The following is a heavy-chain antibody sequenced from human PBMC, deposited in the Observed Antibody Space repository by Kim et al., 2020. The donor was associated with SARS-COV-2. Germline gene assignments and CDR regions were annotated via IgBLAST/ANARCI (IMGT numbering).Heavy chain of an antibody. CDR3: SRDISPETSGTYYDAFD. CDR2: IKRDGTTK. D-gene: IGHD3-10*01. Sequence: GGSLRLSCAASGFSFSAYWMIWARQAPGKGLEWVANIKRDGTTKKYHDSVKGRFTISRDNAKNLLSLQMDSLTADDTAGYYCSRDISPETSGTYYDAFD. J-gene: IGHJ3*02. CDR1: GFSFSAYW. V-gene: IGHV3-7*01.